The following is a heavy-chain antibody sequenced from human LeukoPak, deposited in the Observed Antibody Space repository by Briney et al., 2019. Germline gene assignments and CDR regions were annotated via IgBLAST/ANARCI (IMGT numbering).Heavy chain of an antibody. Sequence: GGSLRLSCAASGFTFSDYYMNWVRQAPGKGLEWVSYISSSGSTIYYADSVKGRFTISRDNARNSLYLQMNSLRAEDTAVYYCARGGGWDCSGTTCYALVFDYWGQGTLVTVSS. J-gene: IGHJ4*02. D-gene: IGHD2-2*01. V-gene: IGHV3-11*04. CDR2: ISSSGSTI. CDR3: ARGGGWDCSGTTCYALVFDY. CDR1: GFTFSDYY.